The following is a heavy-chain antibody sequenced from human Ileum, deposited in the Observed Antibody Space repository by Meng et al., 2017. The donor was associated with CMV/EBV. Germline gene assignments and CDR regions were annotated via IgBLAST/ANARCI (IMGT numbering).Heavy chain of an antibody. Sequence: QVQLVESGGGVVQPGGSLRLSCATSGFTFSNYGMQWIRQTPDKGLEWVTFIRYDGSTKYYADSVKGRFTISRDNSQNTLSLQMNSLRDEDTALYYCAREKGTGWHAADTWGRGTLVTVSS. CDR1: GFTFSNYG. V-gene: IGHV3-30*02. CDR2: IRYDGSTK. D-gene: IGHD6-19*01. J-gene: IGHJ5*02. CDR3: AREKGTGWHAADT.